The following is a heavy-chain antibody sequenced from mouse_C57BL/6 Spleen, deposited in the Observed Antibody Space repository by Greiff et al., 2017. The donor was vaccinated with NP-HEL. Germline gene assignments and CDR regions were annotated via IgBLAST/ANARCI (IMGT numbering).Heavy chain of an antibody. V-gene: IGHV1-69*01. CDR3: ARAETGTRAMDY. CDR1: GYTFTSYW. D-gene: IGHD4-1*01. CDR2: IDPSDSYT. Sequence: VQLQQPGAELVMPGASVKLSCKASGYTFTSYWMHWVKQRPGQGLEWIGEIDPSDSYTNYNQKFKGKSTLTVDKSSSTAYMQLSSLTSEDSAVYYCARAETGTRAMDYWGQGTSVTVSS. J-gene: IGHJ4*01.